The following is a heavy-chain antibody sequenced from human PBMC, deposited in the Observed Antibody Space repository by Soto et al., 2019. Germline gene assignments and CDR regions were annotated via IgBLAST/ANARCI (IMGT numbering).Heavy chain of an antibody. CDR2: IKQDGSEK. J-gene: IGHJ5*02. V-gene: IGHV3-7*03. Sequence: EVQLLESGGGLVQPGGSLRLSCAASGFTFSSYAMSWVRQAPGKGLEWVANIKQDGSEKYYVDSVKGRFTISRDNAKNSLYLQMNSLRAEDTAVYYCARDPTVTGWFDPWGQGTLVTVSS. CDR3: ARDPTVTGWFDP. D-gene: IGHD4-17*01. CDR1: GFTFSSYA.